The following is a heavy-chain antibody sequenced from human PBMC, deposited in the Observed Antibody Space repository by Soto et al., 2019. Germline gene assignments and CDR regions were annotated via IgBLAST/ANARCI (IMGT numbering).Heavy chain of an antibody. CDR2: ISGSGGSK. CDR1: GFTFSSYA. V-gene: IGHV3-23*01. Sequence: EVQLLESGGGLVQPGGSLRLSCAASGFTFSSYAMSWVRQAPGKGLEWVSAISGSGGSKYYADSVKGRFTISRDNSKNTLYLQMNSLRAEDTAVYYCAKDADAAAFVIIDYYYYMDVWGKGTTVTVSS. CDR3: AKDADAAAFVIIDYYYYMDV. J-gene: IGHJ6*03. D-gene: IGHD6-13*01.